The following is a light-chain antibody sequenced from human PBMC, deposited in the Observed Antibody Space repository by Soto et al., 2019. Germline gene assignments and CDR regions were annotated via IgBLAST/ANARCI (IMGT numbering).Light chain of an antibody. CDR2: GAS. V-gene: IGKV1-9*01. CDR1: QGIINY. J-gene: IGKJ3*01. CDR3: QQLFIYPPT. Sequence: IQLTQSPSSLSASVGDRVTITCRASQGIINYLAWYQQKPWKAPKLLIYGASTLQSGVPSRFGGSGSGTHFTLTVSSLQPEDFATYYCQQLFIYPPTFGPGTNVDIK.